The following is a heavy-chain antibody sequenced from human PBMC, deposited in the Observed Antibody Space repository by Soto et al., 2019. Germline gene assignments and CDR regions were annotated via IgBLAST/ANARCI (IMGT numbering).Heavy chain of an antibody. D-gene: IGHD3-10*01. J-gene: IGHJ6*02. Sequence: GGSLRLSCAASGFTFSSYGMHWVRQAPGKGLEWVAVIWYDGSNKYYADSVKGRFTISRDNSKNTLYLQMNSLRAEDTAVYYCARDAALWFGESQVLYGMDVWGQGTTVTVSS. V-gene: IGHV3-33*01. CDR3: ARDAALWFGESQVLYGMDV. CDR2: IWYDGSNK. CDR1: GFTFSSYG.